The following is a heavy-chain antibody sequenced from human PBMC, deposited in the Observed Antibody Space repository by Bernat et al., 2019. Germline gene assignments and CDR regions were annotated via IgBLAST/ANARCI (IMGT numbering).Heavy chain of an antibody. V-gene: IGHV3-33*01. CDR1: GFTFSSYG. Sequence: QVQLVESGGGVVQPGRSLRLSCAASGFTFSSYGMHWVRQAPGKGLEWVAVIWYDGSNKYYADSVKGRFTISRDNSKNTLYLQMNSLRAEDTAVYYCGREYWSSTSCYESHCDYGGQGTLVSVP. CDR2: IWYDGSNK. D-gene: IGHD2-2*01. J-gene: IGHJ4*02. CDR3: GREYWSSTSCYESHCDY.